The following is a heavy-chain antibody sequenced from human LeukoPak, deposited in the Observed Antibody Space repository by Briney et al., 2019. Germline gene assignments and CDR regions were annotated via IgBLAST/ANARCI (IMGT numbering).Heavy chain of an antibody. D-gene: IGHD3-10*01. Sequence: GGSLRRSCAGSGFTFSDSWMHWVRQAPGKGPKWLSRTSKDGSDTVYADSAKGRLTASRDNAKNTVYLELTNLRPDDTALYYCARGGYSGSYYRFSWGRGTMVTVAS. J-gene: IGHJ4*02. CDR1: GFTFSDSW. CDR3: ARGGYSGSYYRFS. V-gene: IGHV3-74*01. CDR2: TSKDGSDT.